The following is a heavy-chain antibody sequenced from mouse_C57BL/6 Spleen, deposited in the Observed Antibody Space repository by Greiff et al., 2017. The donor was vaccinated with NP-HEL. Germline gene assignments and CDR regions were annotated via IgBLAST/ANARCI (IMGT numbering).Heavy chain of an antibody. CDR2: IDPETGGT. Sequence: QVHVKQSGAELVRPGASVTLSCKASGYTFTDYEMHWVKQTPVHGLEWIGAIDPETGGTAYNQKFKGKAILTADKSSSTAYMELRSLTSEDSAVYYCTRGDYGSSYGFDYWGQGTTLTVSS. D-gene: IGHD1-1*01. CDR1: GYTFTDYE. J-gene: IGHJ2*01. CDR3: TRGDYGSSYGFDY. V-gene: IGHV1-15*01.